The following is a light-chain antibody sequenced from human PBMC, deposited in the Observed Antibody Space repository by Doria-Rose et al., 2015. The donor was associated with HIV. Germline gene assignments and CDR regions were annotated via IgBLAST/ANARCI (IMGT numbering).Light chain of an antibody. V-gene: IGLV1-40*01. CDR2: DFN. Sequence: GSPGQSITISCTGSSSDIGLGYDVHWYQQLPGTEPKLLIYDFNNRPSGVPDRFSGSKSGTSASLAIAGLQAEDEADYYCQSYDSSLRRVFGTGTKVTVL. CDR1: SSDIGLGYD. CDR3: QSYDSSLRRV. J-gene: IGLJ1*01.